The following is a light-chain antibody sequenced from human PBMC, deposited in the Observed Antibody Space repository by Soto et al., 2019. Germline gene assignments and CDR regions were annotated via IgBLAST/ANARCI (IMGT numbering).Light chain of an antibody. V-gene: IGKV3-11*01. CDR3: QVRTNWSIA. Sequence: EIVMTQSPATLSLSPGERATLSCRASQSVSRYLAWYQQKPGQAPRLLIYDASYRATGIPARFSGTGSGTDFTLTINNLEPEDFAVYYCQVRTNWSIAFGRGTLLEIK. CDR1: QSVSRY. CDR2: DAS. J-gene: IGKJ5*01.